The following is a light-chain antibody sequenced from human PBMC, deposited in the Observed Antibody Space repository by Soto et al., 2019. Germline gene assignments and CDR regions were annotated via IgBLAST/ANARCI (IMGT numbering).Light chain of an antibody. J-gene: IGKJ5*01. V-gene: IGKV1-9*01. CDR2: GAS. CDR3: QQLNTYPIT. CDR1: QGISSY. Sequence: IQLTQSPSSLSASVGDRVTITCRASQGISSYLAWYQQKPGKAPKLLIYGASTLEGGGPFRFSCSGSGTDFTLTISSLQPEDFATYYCQQLNTYPITFGQGTRLEIK.